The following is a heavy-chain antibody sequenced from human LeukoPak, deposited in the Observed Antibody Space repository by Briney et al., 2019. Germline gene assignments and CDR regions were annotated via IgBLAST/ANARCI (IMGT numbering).Heavy chain of an antibody. CDR1: GGSISSYY. J-gene: IGHJ5*02. D-gene: IGHD6-19*01. V-gene: IGHV4-4*09. Sequence: SETLSLTCTVSGGSISSYYWSWIRQPPGKGLEWIGYIYTSGSTNYNPSLKSRVTISVDTSKNQFSLKLSSVTAADTAVYYCARHAQWLSWVDPWGQGALVTVSS. CDR2: IYTSGST. CDR3: ARHAQWLSWVDP.